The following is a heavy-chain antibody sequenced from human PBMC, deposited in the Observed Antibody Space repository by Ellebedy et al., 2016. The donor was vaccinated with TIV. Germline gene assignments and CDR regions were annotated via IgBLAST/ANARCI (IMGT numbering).Heavy chain of an antibody. D-gene: IGHD3-9*01. CDR1: GYSISSGYY. J-gene: IGHJ3*02. CDR2: IYHSGST. Sequence: SETLSLXXTVSGYSISSGYYWGWFRQPPGKGLGWIVSIYHSGSTYYNPSLKSRVTISVDTSKNQFSLKLSSVTAADTAVYCCARRLVTSSAFDIWGQGTMVTVSS. V-gene: IGHV4-38-2*02. CDR3: ARRLVTSSAFDI.